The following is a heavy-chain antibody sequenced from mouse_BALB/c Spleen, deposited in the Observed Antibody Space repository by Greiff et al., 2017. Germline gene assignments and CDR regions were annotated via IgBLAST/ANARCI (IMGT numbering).Heavy chain of an antibody. Sequence: QVQLKQPGAELVRPGASVKLSCKASGYTFTSYWINWVKQRPGQGLEWIGNIYPSDSYTNYNQKFKDKATLTVDKSSSTAYMQLSSPTSEDSAVYYCLRVGDYWGQGTTLTVSS. J-gene: IGHJ2*01. V-gene: IGHV1-69*02. D-gene: IGHD1-1*01. CDR1: GYTFTSYW. CDR2: IYPSDSYT. CDR3: LRVGDY.